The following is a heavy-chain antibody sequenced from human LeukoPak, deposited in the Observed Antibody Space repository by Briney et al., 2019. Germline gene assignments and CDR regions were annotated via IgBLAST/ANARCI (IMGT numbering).Heavy chain of an antibody. CDR3: ARRYYYDSSPFDY. J-gene: IGHJ4*02. D-gene: IGHD3-22*01. CDR1: GYSITSYW. Sequence: GESLKISCKGSGYSITSYWIGWVRQMPGKGLEWMGIIYPGDSDTRYSPSFQGQVTISADKSISTAYLQWSSLKASDTAMYYCARRYYYDSSPFDYWGQGTLVTVSS. V-gene: IGHV5-51*01. CDR2: IYPGDSDT.